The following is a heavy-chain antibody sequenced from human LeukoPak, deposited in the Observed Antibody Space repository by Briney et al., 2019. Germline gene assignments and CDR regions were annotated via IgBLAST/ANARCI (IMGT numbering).Heavy chain of an antibody. Sequence: GGSLRLSCAASGFTFSSYSMNWVRQAPGKGLEWVANIKQDGSERYYVDSVRGRFTISRDNAKNSLYLQMNNLRAEDTAVYHCARDLYVAPFYWGQGTLVTVSS. V-gene: IGHV3-7*01. J-gene: IGHJ4*02. CDR2: IKQDGSER. CDR1: GFTFSSYS. D-gene: IGHD2-8*01. CDR3: ARDLYVAPFY.